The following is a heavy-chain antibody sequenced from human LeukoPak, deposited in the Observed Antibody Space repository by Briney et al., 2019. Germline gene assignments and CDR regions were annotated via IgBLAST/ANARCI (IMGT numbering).Heavy chain of an antibody. CDR2: INAGNGNT. J-gene: IGHJ5*02. V-gene: IGHV1-3*01. CDR1: GYTFTSYA. CDR3: ARVSALPGLRRSYSSSRYNWFDP. D-gene: IGHD6-13*01. Sequence: GASVKVSCKASGYTFTSYAMHWVRQAPGQRLEWMGWINAGNGNTKYSQKFQGRVTITRDTSASTAYMELSSLRSEDTAVYYCARVSALPGLRRSYSSSRYNWFDPWGQGTLVTVSS.